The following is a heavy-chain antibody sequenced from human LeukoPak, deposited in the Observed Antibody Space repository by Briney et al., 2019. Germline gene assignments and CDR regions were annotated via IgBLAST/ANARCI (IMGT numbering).Heavy chain of an antibody. CDR2: IYYSGST. Sequence: PSETLSLTCAVYGGSFSGYYWSWIRQPPGKGLEWIGYIYYSGSTNYNPSLKSRVTISVDTSKNQFSLKLSSVTAADTAVYYCARGSSWYSEFDYWGQGTLVTVSS. D-gene: IGHD6-13*01. J-gene: IGHJ4*02. V-gene: IGHV4-59*01. CDR1: GGSFSGYY. CDR3: ARGSSWYSEFDY.